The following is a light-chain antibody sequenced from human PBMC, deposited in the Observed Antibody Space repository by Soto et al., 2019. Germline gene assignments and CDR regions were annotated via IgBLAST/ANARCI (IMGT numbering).Light chain of an antibody. CDR2: DVS. V-gene: IGLV2-11*01. CDR1: SSDVGGYKY. Sequence: ALTQPRSVSGSPGQSVTISCTGTSSDVGGYKYVSWYQQHPGKAPKLMIYDVSERPSGVPDRFSGSKSGNTASLTISGLHAEDEADYYCCSYAGSPYVFGTGTKVTVL. CDR3: CSYAGSPYV. J-gene: IGLJ1*01.